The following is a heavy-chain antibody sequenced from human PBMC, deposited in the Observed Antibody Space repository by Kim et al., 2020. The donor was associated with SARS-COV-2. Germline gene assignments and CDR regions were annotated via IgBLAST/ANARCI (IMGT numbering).Heavy chain of an antibody. J-gene: IGHJ4*02. Sequence: SVKGRFTISRDNSKNTLYLQMNSLRAEDTAVYYCARDTDVVTAIQYYFDYWGQGTLVTVSS. D-gene: IGHD2-21*02. V-gene: IGHV3-30*01. CDR3: ARDTDVVTAIQYYFDY.